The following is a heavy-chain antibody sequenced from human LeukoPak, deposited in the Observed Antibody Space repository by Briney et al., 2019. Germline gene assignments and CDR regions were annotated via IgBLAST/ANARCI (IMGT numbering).Heavy chain of an antibody. Sequence: GESLKISCKVSEYSFPNYWIGWVRQMPGKGLEWLGIIYPGDSDTRYSPSFQGQVTISADKSISTAYLQWSSLKASDTAMYYCARRKRRIAAAGGWFDPWGQGTLVTVSS. D-gene: IGHD6-13*01. CDR3: ARRKRRIAAAGGWFDP. CDR1: EYSFPNYW. J-gene: IGHJ5*02. CDR2: IYPGDSDT. V-gene: IGHV5-51*01.